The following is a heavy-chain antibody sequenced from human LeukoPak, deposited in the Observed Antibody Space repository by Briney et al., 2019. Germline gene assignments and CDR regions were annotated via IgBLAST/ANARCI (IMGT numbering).Heavy chain of an antibody. Sequence: PGGSLRLSCAASGFTFSSYSMNWVRQAPGRGLEWVSIISGSGINTYYADSVKGRFTISRDNSKNTLYLQMNSLRADDTALYYCAKGAVAVVAMNWFDPWGQGTLVTVSS. J-gene: IGHJ5*02. CDR2: ISGSGINT. CDR3: AKGAVAVVAMNWFDP. CDR1: GFTFSSYS. V-gene: IGHV3-23*01. D-gene: IGHD2-15*01.